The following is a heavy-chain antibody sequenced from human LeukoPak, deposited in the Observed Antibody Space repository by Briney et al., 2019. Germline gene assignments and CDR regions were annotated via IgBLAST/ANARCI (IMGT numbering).Heavy chain of an antibody. J-gene: IGHJ6*03. D-gene: IGHD3-10*01. CDR3: ARVGITMVRGVSYYYYYYMDV. CDR1: GHTFTSYD. CDR2: MNPNSGST. V-gene: IGHV1-8*01. Sequence: ASVKVSCKASGHTFTSYDINWVRQATGQGLEWMGWMNPNSGSTGYAQKFQGRVTMTRNTSISTAYMELSSLRSEDTAVYYCARVGITMVRGVSYYYYYYMDVWGKGTTVTISS.